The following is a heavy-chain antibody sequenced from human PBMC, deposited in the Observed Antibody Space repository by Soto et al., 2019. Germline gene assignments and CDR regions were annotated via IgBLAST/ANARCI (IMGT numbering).Heavy chain of an antibody. CDR2: ISGSGGST. V-gene: IGHV3-23*01. CDR3: AKDPNGGLAYYFDY. Sequence: GESLKISCAASGFTFSSYAMSWVRQAPGKGLEWVSAISGSGGSTYYADSVKGRFTISRDNSKNTLYLQMNSLRAEDTAVYYCAKDPNGGLAYYFDYWGQGTLVTVSS. J-gene: IGHJ4*02. D-gene: IGHD3-10*01. CDR1: GFTFSSYA.